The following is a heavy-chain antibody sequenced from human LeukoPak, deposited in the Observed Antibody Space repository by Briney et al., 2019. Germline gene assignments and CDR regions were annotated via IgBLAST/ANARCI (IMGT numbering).Heavy chain of an antibody. CDR2: ISYDGSNE. D-gene: IGHD6-6*01. CDR3: ARGKGTSYLSSFDY. J-gene: IGHJ4*02. Sequence: GGSLRLSCEASGFTFRDYYISWFRQAPGKGLEWVAIISYDGSNEYYADSVKGRFTISRDNSKNTLYLQMNSLRAADTAVYYCARGKGTSYLSSFDYWGQGTLVTVSS. CDR1: GFTFRDYY. V-gene: IGHV3-30*03.